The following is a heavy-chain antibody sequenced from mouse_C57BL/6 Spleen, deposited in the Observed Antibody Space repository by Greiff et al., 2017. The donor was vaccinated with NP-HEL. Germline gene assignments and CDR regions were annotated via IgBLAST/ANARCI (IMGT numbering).Heavy chain of an antibody. Sequence: QVHVKQSGAELAKPGASVKLSCKASGYTFTSYWMHWVKQRPGQGLEWIGYINPSSGYTKYNQKFKDKATLTADKSSSTAYMQLSSLTYEDSAVYYCARGLYYYGSSFYYAMDYWGQGTSVTVSS. CDR2: INPSSGYT. V-gene: IGHV1-7*01. D-gene: IGHD1-1*01. CDR1: GYTFTSYW. CDR3: ARGLYYYGSSFYYAMDY. J-gene: IGHJ4*01.